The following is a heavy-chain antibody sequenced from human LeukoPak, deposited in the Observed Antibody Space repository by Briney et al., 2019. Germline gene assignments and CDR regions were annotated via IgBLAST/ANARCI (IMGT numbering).Heavy chain of an antibody. CDR3: ARGEVSSGWYGGRYY. CDR2: IYYSGST. Sequence: SETLSLTCTVSGGSISSSSYYWGWIRQPPGKGLEWIGSIYYSGSTYYNPSLKSRVTISVDTSKNQFSLKLSSVTAADTAVYYCARGEVSSGWYGGRYYWGQGTLVTVSS. D-gene: IGHD6-19*01. V-gene: IGHV4-39*01. J-gene: IGHJ4*02. CDR1: GGSISSSSYY.